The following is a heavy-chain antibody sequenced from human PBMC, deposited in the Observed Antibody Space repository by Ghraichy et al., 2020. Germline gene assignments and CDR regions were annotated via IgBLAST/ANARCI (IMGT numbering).Heavy chain of an antibody. CDR3: ARESARSDFDY. CDR2: IYFSGNT. V-gene: IGHV4-39*07. Sequence: SETLSLTCTVSRGSVSISTNYWGWIRQPPGKGLEWIGSIYFSGNTYYNPSLTSRVTISIDTSKNQFSLKVKSVTAADTAVYYCARESARSDFDYWGPGTLFTVSS. J-gene: IGHJ4*02. CDR1: RGSVSISTNY.